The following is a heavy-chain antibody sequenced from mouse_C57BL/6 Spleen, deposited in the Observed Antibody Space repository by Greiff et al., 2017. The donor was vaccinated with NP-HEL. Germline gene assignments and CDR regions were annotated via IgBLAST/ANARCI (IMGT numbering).Heavy chain of an antibody. CDR2: ISDGGSYT. V-gene: IGHV5-4*01. CDR3: ARAPHYYGSSFAMDY. J-gene: IGHJ4*01. CDR1: GFTFSSYA. D-gene: IGHD1-1*01. Sequence: EVQGVESGGGLVKPGGSLKLSCAASGFTFSSYAMSWVRQTPEKRLEWVATISDGGSYTYYPDNVKGRFTISRDTAKNTLYLQMSHLKSEDTAMYYCARAPHYYGSSFAMDYWGQGTSVTVSS.